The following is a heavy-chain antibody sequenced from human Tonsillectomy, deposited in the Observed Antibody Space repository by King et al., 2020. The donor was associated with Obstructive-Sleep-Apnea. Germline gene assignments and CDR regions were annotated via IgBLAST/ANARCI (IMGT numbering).Heavy chain of an antibody. Sequence: QLQESGPGLVKPSETLSLTCTVSGGSISSYYLSWIRQPPRKGLDWIGHIYYRGSTNSNPSLMSLVTIAVDTSKNQFSLTLSSVTAADTAVYYCARGGVVAFDIWGQGTMVTVSS. CDR3: ARGGVVAFDI. D-gene: IGHD2-21*01. J-gene: IGHJ3*02. CDR2: IYYRGST. V-gene: IGHV4-59*01. CDR1: GGSISSYY.